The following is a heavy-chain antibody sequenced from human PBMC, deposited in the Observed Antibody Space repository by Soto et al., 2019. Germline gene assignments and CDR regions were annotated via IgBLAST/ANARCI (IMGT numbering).Heavy chain of an antibody. Sequence: EVQLVESGGDLVQPGRSLRLSCAASGFTFNHYAMHWVRQAPGKGLEWVSGISWNSGIIGYADSVKGRFTISRDSAKNSLPLEMNSLRAEDTAFYYCVKDTAAICCTFHMDVWGKGTTVTVSS. CDR1: GFTFNHYA. V-gene: IGHV3-9*01. CDR3: VKDTAAICCTFHMDV. CDR2: ISWNSGII. J-gene: IGHJ6*03. D-gene: IGHD2-2*01.